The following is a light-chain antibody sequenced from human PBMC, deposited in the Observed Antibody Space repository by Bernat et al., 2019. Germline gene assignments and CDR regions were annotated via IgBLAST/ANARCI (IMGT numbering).Light chain of an antibody. Sequence: QSALTQPPSVSGSPGQSVTISCTGTSSDVGSYNRVSWYQQTPGTAPKLMIYEVSNRPSGVPDRFAGSKSGNTASLTISGLQAEDEADYYCSSYTSSNTEVFGTGTKVSVL. CDR3: SSYTSSNTEV. CDR1: SSDVGSYNR. V-gene: IGLV2-18*02. J-gene: IGLJ1*01. CDR2: EVS.